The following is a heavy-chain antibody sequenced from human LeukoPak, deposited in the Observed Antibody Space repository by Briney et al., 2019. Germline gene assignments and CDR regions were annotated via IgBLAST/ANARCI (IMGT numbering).Heavy chain of an antibody. CDR3: ARDGDDSSGYYNWFDP. CDR2: IIPIFGTA. J-gene: IGHJ5*02. CDR1: GGTFSSYA. V-gene: IGHV1-69*06. Sequence: SVKVSCKASGGTFSSYAISWVRQAPGQGLEWMGGIIPIFGTANYAQKFQGRVTITADKSTSTAYMELSSLRSEDTAVYYCARDGDDSSGYYNWFDPWGQGTLVTVSS. D-gene: IGHD3-22*01.